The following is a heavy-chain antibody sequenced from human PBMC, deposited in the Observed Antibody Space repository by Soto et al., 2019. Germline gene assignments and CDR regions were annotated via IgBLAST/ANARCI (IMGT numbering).Heavy chain of an antibody. D-gene: IGHD3-3*01. V-gene: IGHV1-69*01. CDR3: ATRVSISGVVISWFDP. CDR1: GDTFSSYS. Sequence: QVQLVQSGAEVKEPGSSVKVSCKASGDTFSSYSISWVRQAPGQGLEWMGGIIPILGTVQYAQMFQGRLTITADESTSTAYMELSRLKSDDTAVYYCATRVSISGVVISWFDPWGRGTLVTVSS. J-gene: IGHJ5*01. CDR2: IIPILGTV.